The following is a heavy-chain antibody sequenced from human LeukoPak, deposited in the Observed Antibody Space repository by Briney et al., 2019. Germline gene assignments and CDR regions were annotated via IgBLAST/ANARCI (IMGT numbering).Heavy chain of an antibody. D-gene: IGHD2-21*02. Sequence: GGSLRLSCAASGFTFTNAWMSWVRQAPGKGLVWVSHINSDGSSTNYADSVKGRFTISRDNAKNTLYLQMNSLRAEDTAVYYCAGPMTEIDYWGQGTLVTVSS. V-gene: IGHV3-74*01. CDR1: GFTFTNAW. CDR3: AGPMTEIDY. CDR2: INSDGSST. J-gene: IGHJ4*02.